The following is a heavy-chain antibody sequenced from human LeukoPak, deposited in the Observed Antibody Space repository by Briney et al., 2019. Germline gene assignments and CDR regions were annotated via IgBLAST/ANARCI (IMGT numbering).Heavy chain of an antibody. V-gene: IGHV3-21*01. Sequence: PGGSLRLSCAASGFTFSSYSMNWVRQAPGKGLEWVSSISSSSSYIYYADSVKGRFTISRDNAKNSLYLQMNSLRAEDTAVYYCARVYPYGSGSYSFDYWGQGTLVTVSS. CDR3: ARVYPYGSGSYSFDY. D-gene: IGHD3-10*01. CDR2: ISSSSSYI. CDR1: GFTFSSYS. J-gene: IGHJ4*02.